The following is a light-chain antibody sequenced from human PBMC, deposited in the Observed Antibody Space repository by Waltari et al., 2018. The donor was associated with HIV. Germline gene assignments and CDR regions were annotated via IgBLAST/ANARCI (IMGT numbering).Light chain of an antibody. CDR3: QRYGSSPPLT. CDR2: GAA. CDR1: QSVTSSY. Sequence: IVLTQAPGPLSLSPGDRAPLPRRASQSVTSSYLAWYQQKSGQAPRLLIYGAATRATGIPDRFIGGGSGTDFTLTISRLEPEDFAVYYCQRYGSSPPLTFGGGTKVEIK. V-gene: IGKV3-20*01. J-gene: IGKJ4*01.